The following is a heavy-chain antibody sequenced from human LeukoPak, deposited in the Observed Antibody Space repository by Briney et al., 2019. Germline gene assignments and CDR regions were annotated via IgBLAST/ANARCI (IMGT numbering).Heavy chain of an antibody. J-gene: IGHJ4*02. Sequence: GGSLRLSCAASGFTFSSYGMHWVRQAPGKGLEWVAVISYDGSNKYYADSVKGRFTISRDNSKNTLYLQMNSLRAEDTAVYYCAKDQASGYSSSWYLGYWGQGTLVTVSS. V-gene: IGHV3-30*18. CDR1: GFTFSSYG. CDR2: ISYDGSNK. CDR3: AKDQASGYSSSWYLGY. D-gene: IGHD6-13*01.